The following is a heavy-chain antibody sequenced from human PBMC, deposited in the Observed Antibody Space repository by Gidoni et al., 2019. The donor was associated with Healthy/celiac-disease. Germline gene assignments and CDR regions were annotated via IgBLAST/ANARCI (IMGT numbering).Heavy chain of an antibody. CDR2: ISSSSSTI. CDR1: GFTFSSYS. D-gene: IGHD4-17*01. V-gene: IGHV3-48*02. J-gene: IGHJ5*02. CDR3: ARAGDYGDYVSWFDP. Sequence: EVQLVESGGGLVQPGGSLRLSCAASGFTFSSYSMNWVRQAPGKGLEWISNISSSSSTIYYADSVKGRFIISRDNAKNSLYLQMNSLRDEDTAVYYCARAGDYGDYVSWFDPWGQGTLVTVSS.